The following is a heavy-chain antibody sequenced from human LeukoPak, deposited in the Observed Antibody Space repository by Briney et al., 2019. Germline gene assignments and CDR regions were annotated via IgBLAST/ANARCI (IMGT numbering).Heavy chain of an antibody. CDR1: GYSISSGYY. Sequence: SETLSLTCAVSGYSISSGYYWGWIRQPPGQGLEWIGSIYHSGSTYYNPSLKSRVTISVDTSKNQFSLKLSSVTAADTAVYYCARDVAAGTFDYWGQGTLVTVSS. D-gene: IGHD6-13*01. CDR2: IYHSGST. CDR3: ARDVAAGTFDY. V-gene: IGHV4-38-2*02. J-gene: IGHJ4*02.